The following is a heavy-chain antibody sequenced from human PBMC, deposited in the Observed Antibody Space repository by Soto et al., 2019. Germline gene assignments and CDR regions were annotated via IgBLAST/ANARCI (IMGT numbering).Heavy chain of an antibody. CDR2: IYWNDDK. V-gene: IGHV2-5*01. CDR1: GFSLSTSGVG. CDR3: AHTSPIYYGSAPLNWFDP. D-gene: IGHD3-10*01. Sequence: GSGPTLVNPTQTLTLTCTFSGFSLSTSGVGVGWIRQPPGKALEWLALIYWNDDKRYSPSLKSRLTITKDTSKNQVVLTMTNMDPVDTATYYCAHTSPIYYGSAPLNWFDPWGQGTLVTVSS. J-gene: IGHJ5*02.